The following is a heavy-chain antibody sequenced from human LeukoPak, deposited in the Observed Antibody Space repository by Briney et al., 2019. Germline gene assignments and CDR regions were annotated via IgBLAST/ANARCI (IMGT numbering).Heavy chain of an antibody. D-gene: IGHD1-1*01. V-gene: IGHV4-31*03. CDR2: ISSSGST. CDR1: GGSISSGGYF. Sequence: TSETLSLTCTVSGGSISSGGYFWSWIRQHPGKGLEWIGSISSSGSTLYSPSLKRRVTISVDTSKNQFSLNLSSVTAADTAVYYCARADNLNAFDYWGQGTRVTVSS. J-gene: IGHJ4*02. CDR3: ARADNLNAFDY.